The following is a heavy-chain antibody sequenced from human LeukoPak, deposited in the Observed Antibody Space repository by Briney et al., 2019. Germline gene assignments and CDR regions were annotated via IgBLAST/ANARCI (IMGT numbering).Heavy chain of an antibody. Sequence: PGGSLRLSCAASGFTFSSYAVSWVRQAPGKGLEWVSAISGSGGSTYYADSVKGRFTISRDNSKNTLYLQMNSLRAEDTAVYYCAKDLVGSGCSDYWGQGTLVTVSS. V-gene: IGHV3-23*01. J-gene: IGHJ4*02. CDR1: GFTFSSYA. D-gene: IGHD6-19*01. CDR2: ISGSGGST. CDR3: AKDLVGSGCSDY.